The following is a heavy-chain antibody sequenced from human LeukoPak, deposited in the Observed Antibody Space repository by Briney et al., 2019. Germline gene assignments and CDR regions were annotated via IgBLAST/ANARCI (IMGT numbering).Heavy chain of an antibody. Sequence: AGGSLRLSCAASGFTFSSYGMHWVRQAPGKGLEWVAVISYDGSHKYYADSVKGRFTISRDNSKNTLYLQMNSLRAEDTAVYYCAKDAVESRIQSAEYFQHWGQGTLVTVSS. J-gene: IGHJ1*01. CDR2: ISYDGSHK. V-gene: IGHV3-30*18. D-gene: IGHD3-3*01. CDR1: GFTFSSYG. CDR3: AKDAVESRIQSAEYFQH.